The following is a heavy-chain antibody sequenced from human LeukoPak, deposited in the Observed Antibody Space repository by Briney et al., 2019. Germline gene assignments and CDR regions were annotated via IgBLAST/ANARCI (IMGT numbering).Heavy chain of an antibody. CDR2: INHSGST. V-gene: IGHV4-34*01. CDR1: GGSFSGYY. CDR3: AKDSSMLRGPIVTYYFDF. Sequence: SETLSLTCAVYGGSFSGYYWSWIRQPPGKGLEWIGEINHSGSTNYNPSLKSRVTISVDTSKNQFSLKLSSVTAADTAVYYCAKDSSMLRGPIVTYYFDFWGQGTLVTVSS. D-gene: IGHD3-10*01. J-gene: IGHJ4*02.